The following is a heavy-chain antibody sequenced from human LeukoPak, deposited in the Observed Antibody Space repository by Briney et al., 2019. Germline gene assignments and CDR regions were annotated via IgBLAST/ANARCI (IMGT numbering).Heavy chain of an antibody. J-gene: IGHJ3*02. CDR2: ISSSGSTI. V-gene: IGHV3-11*04. CDR3: ASTSGSYSTAFDI. Sequence: GGSLRLSCAASGFTFSDYYMSWIRQAPGKGLEWVSYISSSGSTIYYADSVKGRFTISRDNAKNSLYLQMNSLRAEDTAVYYCASTSGSYSTAFDIWGQGTMVTVSS. CDR1: GFTFSDYY. D-gene: IGHD1-26*01.